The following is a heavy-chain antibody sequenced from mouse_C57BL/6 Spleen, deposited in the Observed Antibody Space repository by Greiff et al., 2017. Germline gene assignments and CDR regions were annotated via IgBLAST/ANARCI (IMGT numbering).Heavy chain of an antibody. V-gene: IGHV1-82*01. CDR1: GYAFSSSW. D-gene: IGHD2-3*01. J-gene: IGHJ1*03. CDR2: VYPGDGDT. CDR3: ARFGDGYYRYFDV. Sequence: QVQLKQSGPELVKPGASVKISCKASGYAFSSSWMNWVKQRPGKGLEWIGRVYPGDGDTNYNGKFKGKATLTADKSSSTAYMQLSSLTSEDSAVYFCARFGDGYYRYFDVWGTGATVTVSS.